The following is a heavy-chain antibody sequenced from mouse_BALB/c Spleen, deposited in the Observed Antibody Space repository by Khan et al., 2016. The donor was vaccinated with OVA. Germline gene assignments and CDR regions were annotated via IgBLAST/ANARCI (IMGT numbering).Heavy chain of an antibody. CDR3: ARYGNHWYFDV. CDR1: GYTFSSYW. D-gene: IGHD2-1*01. J-gene: IGHJ1*01. Sequence: QVQLKQSGAELMKPGASVKISCKATGYTFSSYWIEWIKQRPGHGLEWIGEILPGSDSTNYNEKFKDKATFTADTSSNTAYMQLSSLTSEDSAVYYCARYGNHWYFDVWGAGTTVTVSS. V-gene: IGHV1-9*01. CDR2: ILPGSDST.